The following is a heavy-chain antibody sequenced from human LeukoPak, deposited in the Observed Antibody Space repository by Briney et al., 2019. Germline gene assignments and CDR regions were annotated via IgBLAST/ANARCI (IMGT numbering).Heavy chain of an antibody. V-gene: IGHV1-2*02. Sequence: ASVTVSFKSSGYTFTDYYMHWVRQAPGQGLEGMGWINPNSGGTNYAQKFQGGVTMTRDTYISTAYMELSRLRSDDTAVYYCSRDFSSGWYGVYYYYGMDVGGQGTTVTVS. CDR2: INPNSGGT. CDR3: SRDFSSGWYGVYYYYGMDV. J-gene: IGHJ6*02. CDR1: GYTFTDYY. D-gene: IGHD6-19*01.